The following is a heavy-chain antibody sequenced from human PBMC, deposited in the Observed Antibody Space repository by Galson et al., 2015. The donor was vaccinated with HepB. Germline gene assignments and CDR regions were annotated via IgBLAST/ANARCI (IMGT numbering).Heavy chain of an antibody. Sequence: SVKVSCKASGYTFSDYSITWVRQAPGQGLEWMGWINPYSRYTQYALKVQGRVIMTTDTSTSTAYMELRSLRSDDTAVYYCARGGLVVVVGANLNNWFDPWGQGTLVTVSS. V-gene: IGHV1-18*01. D-gene: IGHD2-15*01. CDR2: INPYSRYT. CDR3: ARGGLVVVVGANLNNWFDP. CDR1: GYTFSDYS. J-gene: IGHJ5*02.